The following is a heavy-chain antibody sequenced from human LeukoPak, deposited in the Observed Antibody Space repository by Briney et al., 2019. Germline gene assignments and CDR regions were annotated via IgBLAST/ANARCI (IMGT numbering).Heavy chain of an antibody. V-gene: IGHV5-51*01. CDR1: GYIFDTYW. J-gene: IGHJ3*02. Sequence: GESLKISCQASGYIFDTYWIGWVRQMPGKGLEWMGIIYPGDSDTRYSPSFQGQVTMSADKSISTAYLQWSSLKASDTAMYYCARLVAVAGTSSDAFDIWGQGTMVTVSS. CDR2: IYPGDSDT. D-gene: IGHD6-19*01. CDR3: ARLVAVAGTSSDAFDI.